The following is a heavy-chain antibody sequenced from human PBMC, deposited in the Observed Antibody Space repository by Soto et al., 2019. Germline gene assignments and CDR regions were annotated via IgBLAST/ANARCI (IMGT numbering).Heavy chain of an antibody. J-gene: IGHJ5*02. CDR2: IIPICGTA. Sequence: QVQLVQSGAEVKKPGSSVKFSCKASGGTFSSYAISGVRQAPGQGLELMGGIIPICGTANYAQKFQGRVTSTAEESTSTAYMELSSLRSEDTAVYDCARNRRGESWFDPWGQGTLVTVSS. V-gene: IGHV1-69*12. CDR1: GGTFSSYA. D-gene: IGHD2-21*01. CDR3: ARNRRGESWFDP.